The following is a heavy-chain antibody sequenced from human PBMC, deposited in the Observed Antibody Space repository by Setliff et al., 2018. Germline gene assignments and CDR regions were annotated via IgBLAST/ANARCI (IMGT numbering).Heavy chain of an antibody. D-gene: IGHD3-3*01. J-gene: IGHJ4*02. CDR3: RFWSVYYKNDY. CDR1: GGPFSDYY. CDR2: INPSGTT. V-gene: IGHV4-34*01. Sequence: SETLSLTCTFYGGPFSDYYWGWVRQTPGKGLEWIAEINPSGTTNYIPSLKSRLTISVDTSKKQLSLKLTTVTAADTAVYYCRFWSVYYKNDYWGQGTLVTV.